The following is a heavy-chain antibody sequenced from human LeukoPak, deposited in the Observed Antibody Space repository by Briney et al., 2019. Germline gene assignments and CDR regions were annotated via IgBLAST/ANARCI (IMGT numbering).Heavy chain of an antibody. Sequence: GGSLTLACPASGFTFSSYAMSWVRQAAGKGREWVSAISGSGGSTYYAGSVKGRFTISRDNSKNTLYLQMNSLRAEDTAVYYCAKAWMEYCSGGSCGVDYWGQGTLVTVSS. D-gene: IGHD2-15*01. CDR1: GFTFSSYA. CDR2: ISGSGGST. CDR3: AKAWMEYCSGGSCGVDY. J-gene: IGHJ4*02. V-gene: IGHV3-23*01.